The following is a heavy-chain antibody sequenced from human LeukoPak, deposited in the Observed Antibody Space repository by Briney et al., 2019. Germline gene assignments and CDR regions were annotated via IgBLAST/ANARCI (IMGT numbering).Heavy chain of an antibody. J-gene: IGHJ4*02. V-gene: IGHV4-39*07. CDR2: IYYSGST. CDR1: GGSISSRSYY. CDR3: ARSEYYYGSGHFDY. D-gene: IGHD3-10*01. Sequence: SETLSLTCTVSGGSISSRSYYWGWIRQPPGKGLEWIGSIYYSGSTYYNPSLKSRVTISVDTSKNQFSLKLSSVTAADTAVYYCARSEYYYGSGHFDYWGQGTLVTVSS.